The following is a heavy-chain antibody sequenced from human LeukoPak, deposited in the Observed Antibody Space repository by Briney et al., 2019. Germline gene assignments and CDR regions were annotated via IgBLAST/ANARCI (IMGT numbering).Heavy chain of an antibody. Sequence: SETLSLTCTVSGGSISSSSYYWGWIRQPPGKGLEWIGSIYHSGSTYYNPSLKSRVTIAVETSKNQFSLKLSSVTAADTAVYYCARGKRGYCSGGSCYFYYYYYYMDVWGKGTTVTVSS. CDR3: ARGKRGYCSGGSCYFYYYYYYMDV. CDR1: GGSISSSSYY. V-gene: IGHV4-39*07. CDR2: IYHSGST. D-gene: IGHD2-15*01. J-gene: IGHJ6*03.